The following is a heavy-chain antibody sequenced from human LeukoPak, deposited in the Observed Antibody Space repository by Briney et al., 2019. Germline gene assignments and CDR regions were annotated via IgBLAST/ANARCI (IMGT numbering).Heavy chain of an antibody. Sequence: GGSLRLSCAASGFTFDDYAMHWVRQAPGKGLEWVSLISWDGGSTYYADSVKGRFTISRDNSKNSLYLQMNSLRAEDTALYYCAKDSINDSSGYPDYWGQGTLVTVSS. V-gene: IGHV3-43D*03. CDR3: AKDSINDSSGYPDY. J-gene: IGHJ4*02. CDR1: GFTFDDYA. CDR2: ISWDGGST. D-gene: IGHD3-22*01.